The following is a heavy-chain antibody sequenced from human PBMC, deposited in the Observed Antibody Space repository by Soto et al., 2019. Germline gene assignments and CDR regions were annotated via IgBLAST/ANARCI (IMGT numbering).Heavy chain of an antibody. Sequence: QVQLVQSGAEVKKPGSSVKVSCKASGATYSTSAISWVRQAPGQGLEWMGGTNPILGTPDYAHKFQGRVTITADESTSTVYMELGSLRSEDTALYFCARGGVDVVATSAFDYWGQGTLVTVSS. CDR3: ARGGVDVVATSAFDY. V-gene: IGHV1-69*01. CDR2: TNPILGTP. J-gene: IGHJ4*02. CDR1: GATYSTSA. D-gene: IGHD5-12*01.